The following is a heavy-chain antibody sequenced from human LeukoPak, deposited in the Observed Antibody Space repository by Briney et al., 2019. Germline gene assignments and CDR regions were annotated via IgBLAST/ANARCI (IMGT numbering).Heavy chain of an antibody. CDR3: ARANGSYYLDY. CDR1: GFTFSSYS. CDR2: ISSSSSYI. Sequence: GGSLRLSCAASGFTFSSYSMNWVRQAPGKGLEWVSAISSSSSYIYYADSVKGRFTISRDNAKNSLYLQMNSLRAEDTAVYYCARANGSYYLDYWGQGTLVTVSS. D-gene: IGHD1-26*01. J-gene: IGHJ4*02. V-gene: IGHV3-21*01.